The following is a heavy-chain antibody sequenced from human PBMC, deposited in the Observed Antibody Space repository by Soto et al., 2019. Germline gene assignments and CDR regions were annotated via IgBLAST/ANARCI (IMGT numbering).Heavy chain of an antibody. D-gene: IGHD3-3*01. J-gene: IGHJ6*02. CDR1: GYTFTSYA. CDR3: AREGFDFWSGYTPYYYSGIDV. CDR2: INAGNGNT. Sequence: ASVKVSCKASGYTFTSYAMHWVRQAPGQRLEWMGWINAGNGNTKYSQKFQGRVTITRDTSASTAYMELSSLRSEDTAVYYCAREGFDFWSGYTPYYYSGIDVWGQGTKVTVYS. V-gene: IGHV1-3*01.